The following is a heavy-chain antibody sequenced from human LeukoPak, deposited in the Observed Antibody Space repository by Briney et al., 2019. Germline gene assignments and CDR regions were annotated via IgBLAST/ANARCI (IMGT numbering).Heavy chain of an antibody. CDR2: IDPSSTYI. CDR1: RFTFSSHT. CDR3: TRGSYGDYEY. Sequence: AGGSLRLSCSASRFTFSSHTMNWVRQAPGKGLEWVSSIDPSSTYIYYADSVKGRFTISRDNAQNSLYLQMNSLRAEDTAVYYCTRGSYGDYEYWGQGTLVTVSS. V-gene: IGHV3-21*01. J-gene: IGHJ4*02. D-gene: IGHD4-17*01.